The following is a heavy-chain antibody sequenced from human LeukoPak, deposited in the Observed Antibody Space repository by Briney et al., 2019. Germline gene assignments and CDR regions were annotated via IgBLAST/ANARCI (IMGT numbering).Heavy chain of an antibody. CDR3: AKGRTEGGTLALDY. V-gene: IGHV1-2*02. D-gene: IGHD6-19*01. Sequence: ASVKVSCKASGYTFTGYYMHWVRQAPGQGLEWMGWINPNSGGTNYAQKFQGRVTMTRDTSISTAYMELSRLRSDDTAAYYCAKGRTEGGTLALDYWGQGTLVTVSS. CDR1: GYTFTGYY. CDR2: INPNSGGT. J-gene: IGHJ4*02.